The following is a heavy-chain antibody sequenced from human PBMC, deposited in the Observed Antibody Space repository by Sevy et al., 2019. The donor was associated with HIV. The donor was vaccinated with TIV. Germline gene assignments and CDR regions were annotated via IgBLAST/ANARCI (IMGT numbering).Heavy chain of an antibody. V-gene: IGHV4-34*01. D-gene: IGHD6-13*01. J-gene: IGHJ5*02. CDR1: GGSFSGYY. CDR2: TNHSGST. CDR3: ARGDSSSWYLWRYNWFDP. Sequence: SETLSLTCAVYGGSFSGYYWSWIRQPPGKGLEWIGETNHSGSTNYNPSLKSRVTISVDTSKNQFSLKLSSVTAADTAVYYCARGDSSSWYLWRYNWFDPWGQGTLVTVSS.